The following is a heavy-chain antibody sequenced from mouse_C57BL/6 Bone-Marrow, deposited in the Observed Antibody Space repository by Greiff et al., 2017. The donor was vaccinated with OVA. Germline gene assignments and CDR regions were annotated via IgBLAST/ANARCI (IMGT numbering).Heavy chain of an antibody. V-gene: IGHV3-1*01. Sequence: VQLQQSGPGMVKPSQSLSLTCTVTGYSITSGYDWHWIRHFPGNKLEWMGYISYSGSTNYNPSLKSRISITHDTSKNHFFLKLNSVTTEDTATYYCARGGLTYWYFDVWGTGTTVTVSS. CDR1: GYSITSGYD. J-gene: IGHJ1*03. D-gene: IGHD3-1*01. CDR3: ARGGLTYWYFDV. CDR2: ISYSGST.